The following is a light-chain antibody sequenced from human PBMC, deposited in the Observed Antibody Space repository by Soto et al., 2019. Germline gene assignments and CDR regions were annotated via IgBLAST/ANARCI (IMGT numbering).Light chain of an antibody. CDR1: QGISSW. Sequence: DIQMTQSPSSVSASVGDRVTITCRASQGISSWLAWYQQKPGKAPKLLIYAASSLQSGVPSRFSGSGSGTDFPPTTGTLQPKDFATHYSQKANSSPLPSGGGTKVK. V-gene: IGKV1-12*01. CDR3: QKANSSPLP. CDR2: AAS. J-gene: IGKJ4*01.